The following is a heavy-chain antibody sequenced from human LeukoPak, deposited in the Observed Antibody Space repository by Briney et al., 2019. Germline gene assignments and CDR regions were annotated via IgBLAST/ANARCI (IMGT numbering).Heavy chain of an antibody. D-gene: IGHD4-17*01. CDR1: GYTFTSYA. J-gene: IGHJ5*02. V-gene: IGHV1-3*01. CDR3: ASGLIGLGDYDDNWFDP. Sequence: ASVKVSCKASGYTFTSYAMHWVRQAPGQRLEWMGWINAGNGNTKYSQKFQGRVTITRDTSASTVYMELSSLRSEDTAVYYCASGLIGLGDYDDNWFDPWGQGTLVTVSS. CDR2: INAGNGNT.